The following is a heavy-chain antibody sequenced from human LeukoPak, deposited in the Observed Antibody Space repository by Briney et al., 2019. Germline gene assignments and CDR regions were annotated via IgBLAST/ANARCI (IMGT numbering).Heavy chain of an antibody. V-gene: IGHV4-4*02. J-gene: IGHJ4*02. CDR3: ARDSYYDSSGYYGGFDY. CDR2: IYHSGST. Sequence: AETLSLTCAVSGGSISSSNWWSGVRQPPGKGLEWIGEIYHSGSTNYNPSLKSRVTISVDKSKNQFSLKLSSVTAADTAVYYCARDSYYDSSGYYGGFDYWDQGTLVTVSS. CDR1: GGSISSSNW. D-gene: IGHD3-22*01.